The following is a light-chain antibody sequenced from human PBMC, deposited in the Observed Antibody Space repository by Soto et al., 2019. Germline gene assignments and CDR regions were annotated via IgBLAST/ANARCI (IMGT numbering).Light chain of an antibody. CDR2: GAS. CDR3: QQYGSSPYT. V-gene: IGKV3-20*01. Sequence: EIVLTQSPGTLYLSPGERATLSCRASQSVSSSYLAWYQQKPGQAPRLLIYGASSRATGIPDRFSGSGSGTDFTLTISRLEPADCAVYYCQQYGSSPYTFGQGTKLEIK. J-gene: IGKJ2*01. CDR1: QSVSSSY.